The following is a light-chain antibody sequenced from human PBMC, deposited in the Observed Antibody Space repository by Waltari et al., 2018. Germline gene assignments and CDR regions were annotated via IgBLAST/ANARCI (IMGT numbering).Light chain of an antibody. J-gene: IGLJ2*01. CDR2: EDN. CDR3: QAWDSSTVV. CDR1: KLGDKY. V-gene: IGLV3-1*01. Sequence: SYELTQTPSVSVSPGQTASITCSGDKLGDKYTYWYQQKAGQSPGMVMYEDNQRPSGIPERFSGSNSGNTATLTISGTQAMDEADYYCQAWDSSTVVFGGGTKLTVL.